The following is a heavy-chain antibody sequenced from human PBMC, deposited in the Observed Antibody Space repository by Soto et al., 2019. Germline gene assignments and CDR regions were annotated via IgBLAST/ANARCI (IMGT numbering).Heavy chain of an antibody. V-gene: IGHV1-8*01. CDR3: ARFRNYRTYYYYYGMDV. CDR2: MNPNSGNT. Sequence: ASVKVSCKASGHTFTSYDINWVRQATGQGLEWMGWMNPNSGNTGYAQKFQGRVTMTRNTSISTAYMELSSLRSEDTAVYYCARFRNYRTYYYYYGMDVWGQGTTVTVSS. CDR1: GHTFTSYD. J-gene: IGHJ6*02. D-gene: IGHD1-7*01.